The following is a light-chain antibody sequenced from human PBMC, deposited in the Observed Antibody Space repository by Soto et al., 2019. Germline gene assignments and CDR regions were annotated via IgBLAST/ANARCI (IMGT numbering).Light chain of an antibody. Sequence: DIQMTQSPSSLSASVGDRVTITCRASQSISSYLNWYQQKPGKAPKLLIYAASSLQSGVPSRFSGSGSGTDFALTISSLEPEDFATYYCQHSYSTLLFTVGPGTKVDIK. CDR3: QHSYSTLLFT. J-gene: IGKJ3*01. CDR1: QSISSY. V-gene: IGKV1-39*01. CDR2: AAS.